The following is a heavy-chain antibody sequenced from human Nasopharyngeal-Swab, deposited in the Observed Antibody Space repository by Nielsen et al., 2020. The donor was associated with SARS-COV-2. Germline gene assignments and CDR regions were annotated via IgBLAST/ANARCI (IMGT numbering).Heavy chain of an antibody. D-gene: IGHD1-26*01. CDR3: ARTDRGGSYFSQYYYYMDV. CDR1: GFTFDDYA. Sequence: GGSLRLSCAASGFTFDDYAMHWVRQAPGKGLEWVAVISSDGSDKFYADSVKGRFSISRDTSRSAVYLQMNSLRAEDTALYYCARTDRGGSYFSQYYYYMDVWGTGTTVTVSS. CDR2: ISSDGSDK. J-gene: IGHJ6*03. V-gene: IGHV3-30*03.